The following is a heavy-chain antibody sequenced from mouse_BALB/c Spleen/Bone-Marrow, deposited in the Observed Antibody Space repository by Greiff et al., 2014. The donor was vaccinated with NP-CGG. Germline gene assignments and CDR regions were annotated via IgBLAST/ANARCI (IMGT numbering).Heavy chain of an antibody. V-gene: IGHV5-6-3*01. Sequence: EVQVVESGGGLVQPGGSLKLSCAASGFTFSSYGMSWVRQTPDKRLELVASINSNGGSTYYPDSVKGRFTISRDNAKNTLSLQMRSLKSEDTAMYDCARGNYGNYVDYFDYWGQGTTLTVSS. CDR1: GFTFSSYG. CDR3: ARGNYGNYVDYFDY. D-gene: IGHD2-1*01. CDR2: INSNGGST. J-gene: IGHJ2*01.